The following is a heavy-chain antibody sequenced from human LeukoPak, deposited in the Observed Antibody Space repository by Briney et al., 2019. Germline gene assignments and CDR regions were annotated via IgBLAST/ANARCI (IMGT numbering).Heavy chain of an antibody. CDR1: GFTFSSYG. Sequence: GGSLRLSCAASGFTFSSYGMHWVRQAPGKGLEWVSSINYSGGSTFYADSVTGRFTISRDVSKNTLYLQMNSLRAEDTALYYCAKGSSGYFVDLWGQGTLVTVSS. V-gene: IGHV3-23*01. CDR2: INYSGGST. J-gene: IGHJ5*02. D-gene: IGHD3-22*01. CDR3: AKGSSGYFVDL.